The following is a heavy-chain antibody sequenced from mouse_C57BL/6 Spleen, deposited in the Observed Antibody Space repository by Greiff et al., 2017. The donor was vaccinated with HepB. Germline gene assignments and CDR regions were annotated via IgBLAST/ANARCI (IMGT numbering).Heavy chain of an antibody. CDR1: GYTFTSYW. V-gene: IGHV1-61*01. CDR3: ARCNDYEAMDY. Sequence: VQLQQPGAELVRPGSSVKLSCKASGYTFTSYWMDWVKQRPGQGLEWIGNIYPSDSETHYNQKFKDKATLTVDKSSSTAYMQLSSLTSEESAVYYGARCNDYEAMDYWGQGTSVTVSS. J-gene: IGHJ4*01. CDR2: IYPSDSET.